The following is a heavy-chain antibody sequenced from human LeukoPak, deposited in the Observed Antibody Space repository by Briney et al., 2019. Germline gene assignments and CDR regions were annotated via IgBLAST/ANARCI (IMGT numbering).Heavy chain of an antibody. CDR3: AKTPIPGIAVAEDY. V-gene: IGHV1-69*05. D-gene: IGHD6-19*01. CDR2: IIPIFGTA. J-gene: IGHJ4*02. Sequence: VKDSCKGSGGTFISYAISWVRQDPGQGIEWMGRIIPIFGTANYAQRFQGRVTITTDESTSTAYMELSSLRSEDTAVYYCAKTPIPGIAVAEDYWGQGTLVTVSS. CDR1: GGTFISYA.